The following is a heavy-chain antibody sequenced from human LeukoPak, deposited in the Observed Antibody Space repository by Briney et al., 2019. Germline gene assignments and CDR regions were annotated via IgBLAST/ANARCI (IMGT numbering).Heavy chain of an antibody. CDR1: GGSFSGYY. Sequence: PSETLSLTCAVYGGSFSGYYWSWIRQPPGKGLEWIGEINHSGSTNYNPSLKSRVTISVDTSKNQFSLKLSSVTAADTAVYYCASPDEVGATAHWGQGTLVTVSS. CDR3: ASPDEVGATAH. V-gene: IGHV4-34*01. J-gene: IGHJ4*02. CDR2: INHSGST. D-gene: IGHD1-26*01.